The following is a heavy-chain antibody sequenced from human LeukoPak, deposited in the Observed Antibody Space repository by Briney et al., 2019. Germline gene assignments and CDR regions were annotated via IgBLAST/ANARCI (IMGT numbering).Heavy chain of an antibody. CDR1: RGSISSASYY. D-gene: IGHD5-18*01. CDR2: VDNTGSA. CDR3: ARGGRGQTYSYPAH. J-gene: IGHJ4*02. Sequence: SETLCLTCTVSRGSISSASYYCESVRQSPGKGLEWVGSVDNTGSAHYTPSLKSRATISADTSKNQFSLKRNAVTAADTAVYYCARGGRGQTYSYPAHWGRGNLVTASS. V-gene: IGHV4-39*07.